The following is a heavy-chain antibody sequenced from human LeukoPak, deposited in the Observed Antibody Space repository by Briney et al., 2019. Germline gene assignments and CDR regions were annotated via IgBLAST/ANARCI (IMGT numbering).Heavy chain of an antibody. CDR1: GGSFSGYY. V-gene: IGHV4-34*01. D-gene: IGHD6-13*01. J-gene: IGHJ4*02. CDR2: INHSGST. CDR3: ARGVPRGVAAAGGKHIDY. Sequence: SETLSLTCAVYGGSFSGYYWSWIRQPHGKGLEWMGEINHSGSTNYNPSLKSRVTISVDTSKNQFSLKLSSVTTADTAVYYCARGVPRGVAAAGGKHIDYWGQGTLVTVSS.